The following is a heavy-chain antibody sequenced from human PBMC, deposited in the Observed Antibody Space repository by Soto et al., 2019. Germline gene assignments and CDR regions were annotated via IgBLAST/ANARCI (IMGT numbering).Heavy chain of an antibody. J-gene: IGHJ4*02. CDR2: INPNNGGT. D-gene: IGHD3-22*01. CDR3: AREADSNGLYYFDQ. Sequence: QVPMLQSGAEVKKPGASVKVSCKASGYNFNGYYMHWVRQAPGQGLEWMGWINPNNGGTGYAQKFQGWVTMTRDTPISTVFLELSRLTSDDAAVYYSAREADSNGLYYFDQWCQGTVVTVSS. V-gene: IGHV1-2*04. CDR1: GYNFNGYY.